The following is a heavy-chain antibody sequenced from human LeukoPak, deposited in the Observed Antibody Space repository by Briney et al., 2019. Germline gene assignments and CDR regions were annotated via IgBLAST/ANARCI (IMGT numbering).Heavy chain of an antibody. CDR3: ARGAYYYDSSGYYD. V-gene: IGHV3-21*01. D-gene: IGHD3-22*01. Sequence: GRSLRLSCAASGFTFSNYGMNWVRQAPGKGLEWVSSISSSSSYIYYADSVKGRFTISRDNAKNSLYLQMNSLRAEDTAVYYCARGAYYYDSSGYYDWGQGTLVTVSS. CDR1: GFTFSNYG. CDR2: ISSSSSYI. J-gene: IGHJ4*02.